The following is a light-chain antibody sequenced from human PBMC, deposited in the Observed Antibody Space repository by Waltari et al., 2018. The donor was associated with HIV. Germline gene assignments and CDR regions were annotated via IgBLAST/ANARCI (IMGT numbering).Light chain of an antibody. CDR2: NDY. CDR1: NSKKQT. Sequence: YVLTQPPSVSVAPGKTATISCGGDNSKKQTVHWYRQTPGQAPLLVIYNDYHRPSTIPARFSGFSSGNTASLTISRVEAGDEADYYCQVWDRSSDSVIFGGGTKLTVL. CDR3: QVWDRSSDSVI. V-gene: IGLV3-21*04. J-gene: IGLJ2*01.